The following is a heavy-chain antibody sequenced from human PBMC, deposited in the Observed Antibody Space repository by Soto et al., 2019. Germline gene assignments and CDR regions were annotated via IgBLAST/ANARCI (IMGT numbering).Heavy chain of an antibody. D-gene: IGHD2-15*01. CDR2: IYYSGST. V-gene: IGHV4-39*07. CDR1: GGSITSSSYY. J-gene: IGHJ4*02. CDR3: AGSKGPYYFDY. Sequence: SETLSLTCTVSGGSITSSSYYWGWIRQPPGKGLEWIGSIYYSGSTYYNPSLKSRVTISVDTSKNQFSLKLSSVTAADTAVYYCAGSKGPYYFDYWGQGTLVTVSS.